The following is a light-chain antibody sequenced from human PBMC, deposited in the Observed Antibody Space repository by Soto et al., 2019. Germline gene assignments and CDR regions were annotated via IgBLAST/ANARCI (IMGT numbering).Light chain of an antibody. V-gene: IGLV1-47*02. Sequence: QSVLTQPPPASGTAGQVVTISCSGGDSNIGSNSVYWYQHLPRMAPKLLIYYNNQRPSGVPDRFSGSRSGTSASLAIVGLRSEDEAVYYCAAWDASLSACVFGNGTKVTV. CDR3: AAWDASLSACV. CDR2: YNN. CDR1: DSNIGSNS. J-gene: IGLJ1*01.